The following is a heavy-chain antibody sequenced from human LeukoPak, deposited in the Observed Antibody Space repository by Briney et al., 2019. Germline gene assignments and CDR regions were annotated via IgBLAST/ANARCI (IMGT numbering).Heavy chain of an antibody. V-gene: IGHV3-15*07. CDR3: TTVKGHRNAFDI. Sequence: PGGSLRLSCATSGFTFSNAWMNWVRQAPGKGLEWVGRIRSNSDGGTIDYAAPVKGRFTISRDDSKNTLYLQMNSLKTEDTAVYYCTTVKGHRNAFDIWGQGTMVTVSS. CDR1: GFTFSNAW. CDR2: IRSNSDGGTI. J-gene: IGHJ3*02.